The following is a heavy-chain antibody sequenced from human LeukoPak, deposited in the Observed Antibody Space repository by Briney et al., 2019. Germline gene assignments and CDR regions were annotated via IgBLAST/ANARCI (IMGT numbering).Heavy chain of an antibody. Sequence: SETLSLTCTVSGGSISSYYWSWIRQPPGKGLEWIAYIFNSGRTNYNPSLRSRVTISVDTSKNQLSLKLNSVTAADTAVYYCVNVDNSGYYSLDYWGQGTLVSVSS. V-gene: IGHV4-59*08. D-gene: IGHD3-22*01. J-gene: IGHJ4*02. CDR2: IFNSGRT. CDR3: VNVDNSGYYSLDY. CDR1: GGSISSYY.